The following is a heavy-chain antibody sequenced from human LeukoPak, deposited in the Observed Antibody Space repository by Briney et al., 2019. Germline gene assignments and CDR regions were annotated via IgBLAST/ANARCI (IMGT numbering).Heavy chain of an antibody. Sequence: SETLSLTCAVSGGSISSSNRWSWVRQPPGKGLEWIGEIYHSGSTNYNPSLKSRVTISVDKSKNQFSLKLSSVTAADTAVYYCVAVDTAMGFDYWGQGTLVTVSS. J-gene: IGHJ4*02. V-gene: IGHV4-4*02. D-gene: IGHD5-18*01. CDR2: IYHSGST. CDR3: VAVDTAMGFDY. CDR1: GGSISSSNR.